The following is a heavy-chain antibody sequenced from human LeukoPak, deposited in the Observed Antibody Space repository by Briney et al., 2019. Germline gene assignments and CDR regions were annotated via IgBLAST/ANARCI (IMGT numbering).Heavy chain of an antibody. V-gene: IGHV3-66*01. D-gene: IGHD3-10*01. Sequence: PGGSLRPPCAASGFPVRSNYMSWVRQAPGRGLECVSVMYSGGSTYYADSVKGRFTISRDNSKNTLFLQMNSLRAGDTAVYYCARGTVTMVDYWGQGTLVTVSS. CDR2: MYSGGST. J-gene: IGHJ4*02. CDR1: GFPVRSNY. CDR3: ARGTVTMVDY.